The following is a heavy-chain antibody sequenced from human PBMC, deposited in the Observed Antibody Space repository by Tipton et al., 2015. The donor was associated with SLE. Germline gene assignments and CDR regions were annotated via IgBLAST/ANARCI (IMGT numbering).Heavy chain of an antibody. D-gene: IGHD1-26*01. Sequence: QSGAEVKRPGASVKVSCKASGYTFTTYDIFWVRQATGQGLEWMGWINPNTDNTGYARKFQGRVTMTRDTSISTAYMELRSLRSDDTAVYFCARDYSGSYYPLDDWGQGTLVTVSS. V-gene: IGHV1-8*01. CDR1: GYTFTTYD. J-gene: IGHJ4*02. CDR2: INPNTDNT. CDR3: ARDYSGSYYPLDD.